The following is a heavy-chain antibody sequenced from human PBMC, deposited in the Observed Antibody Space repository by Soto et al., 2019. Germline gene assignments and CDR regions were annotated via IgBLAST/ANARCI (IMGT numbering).Heavy chain of an antibody. J-gene: IGHJ4*02. CDR1: GFTFSSYA. V-gene: IGHV3-23*01. CDR2: ISGSGSTI. CDR3: AKVLYYYDSRAYYYFEY. D-gene: IGHD3-22*01. Sequence: LRLSCAASGFTFSSYAVSWVRQAPGKGPEWISSISGSGSTIYYADSVKGRFTISRDNSKNTLYLQMSSLRAEDTAVYYCAKVLYYYDSRAYYYFEYWGPGTLVTVPS.